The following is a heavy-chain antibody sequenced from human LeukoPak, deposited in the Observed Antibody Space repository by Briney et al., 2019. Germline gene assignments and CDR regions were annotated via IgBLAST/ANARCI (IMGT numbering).Heavy chain of an antibody. CDR2: ISGSGGNT. J-gene: IGHJ4*02. Sequence: GGSLRLSCTASGFSFGDYAMSWFRQAPGKGLEWVSAISGSGGNTYCADSVKGRFTISRDNSKNTLYLQMNSLRAEDTAVYYCAKASAMIVVVSKHFDYWGQGTLVTVSS. CDR1: GFSFGDYA. D-gene: IGHD3-22*01. CDR3: AKASAMIVVVSKHFDY. V-gene: IGHV3-23*01.